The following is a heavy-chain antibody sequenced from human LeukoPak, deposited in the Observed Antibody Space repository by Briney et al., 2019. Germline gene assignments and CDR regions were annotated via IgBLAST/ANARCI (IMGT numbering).Heavy chain of an antibody. J-gene: IGHJ4*02. CDR3: AKDRRYYGSGSYMDY. CDR2: ISYDGNNK. D-gene: IGHD3-10*01. CDR1: GFTFSSYG. V-gene: IGHV3-30*18. Sequence: GRSLRLSCAASGFTFSSYGMHWVRQAPGKGLEWVAVISYDGNNKYYADSVKCPFTVSRDNSKNTLYLQMNRLRAQDRVVYYCAKDRRYYGSGSYMDYWGQGTLLTVSS.